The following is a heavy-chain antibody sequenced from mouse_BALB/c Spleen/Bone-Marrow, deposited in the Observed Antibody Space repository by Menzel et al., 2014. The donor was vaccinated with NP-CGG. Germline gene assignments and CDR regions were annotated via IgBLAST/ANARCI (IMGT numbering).Heavy chain of an antibody. Sequence: VQLQQSGAELVKPGASVKLSCKASGYTFTSYWMQWVKQRPGQGLEWIGEINPSNGRINYNEKFKSKATLTVGKSSSTAYMQLSSLTSEDSAVYYCARKYYGSSYVWYFDVWGAGTTVTVSS. D-gene: IGHD1-1*01. CDR1: GYTFTSYW. J-gene: IGHJ1*01. V-gene: IGHV1S81*02. CDR2: INPSNGRI. CDR3: ARKYYGSSYVWYFDV.